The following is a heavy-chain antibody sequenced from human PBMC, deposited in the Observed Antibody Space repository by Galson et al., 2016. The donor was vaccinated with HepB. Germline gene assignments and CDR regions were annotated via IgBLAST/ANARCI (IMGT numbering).Heavy chain of an antibody. D-gene: IGHD5-18*01. CDR1: DGSISTYY. CDR2: IYYTGST. Sequence: SETLSLTCTVSDGSISTYYWSWIRQPPGKGLGWIGYIYYTGSTNYNPSLKSRVSISVDTSKNQFSLRLTSMTAADTAVYYCARSPRRRPVTAFDYWGQGTLVTVSS. V-gene: IGHV4-59*01. J-gene: IGHJ4*02. CDR3: ARSPRRRPVTAFDY.